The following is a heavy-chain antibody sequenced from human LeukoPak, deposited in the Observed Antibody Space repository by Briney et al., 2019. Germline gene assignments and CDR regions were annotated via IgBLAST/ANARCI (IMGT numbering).Heavy chain of an antibody. CDR2: ITSDGSST. Sequence: GWSLRLSCAASGFTFSSDWMHWVGQAPGKGLVWVSRITSDGSSTLYADSVKGRFTISRDNAKNTLYLQMNSLRAEDTAVYFCAKGRGGSTYYFCDYWGQGTLVTVST. J-gene: IGHJ4*02. CDR1: GFTFSSDW. D-gene: IGHD2-2*01. V-gene: IGHV3-74*01. CDR3: AKGRGGSTYYFCDY.